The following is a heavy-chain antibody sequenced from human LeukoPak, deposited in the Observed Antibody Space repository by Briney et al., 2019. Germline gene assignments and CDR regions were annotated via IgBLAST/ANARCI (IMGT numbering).Heavy chain of an antibody. CDR3: AKDWSYYGSGSYYFPGNWFDP. Sequence: GGSLRLSCAAPRFIFSSYAMSWVRQAPGKGLEWVSAISGSGGRTYYANSVKGPFTIYRDNSKNTLYLQMNSLRAEDTAVYYCAKDWSYYGSGSYYFPGNWFDPWGQGTLVTVSS. CDR2: ISGSGGRT. J-gene: IGHJ5*02. V-gene: IGHV3-23*01. CDR1: RFIFSSYA. D-gene: IGHD3-10*01.